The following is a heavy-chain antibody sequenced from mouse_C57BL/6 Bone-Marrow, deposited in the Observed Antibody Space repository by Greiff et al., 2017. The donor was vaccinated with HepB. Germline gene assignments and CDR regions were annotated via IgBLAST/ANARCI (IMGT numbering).Heavy chain of an antibody. J-gene: IGHJ2*01. CDR3: ARERGLRGLFDY. CDR1: GYSFTDYN. CDR2: INPNYGTT. Sequence: EVKLVESGPELVKPGASVKISCKASGYSFTDYNMNWVKQSNGKSLEWIGVINPNYGTTSYNQKFKGKATLTVDQSSSTAYMQLNSLTSEDSAVYYCARERGLRGLFDYWGQGTTLTVSS. D-gene: IGHD1-1*01. V-gene: IGHV1-39*01.